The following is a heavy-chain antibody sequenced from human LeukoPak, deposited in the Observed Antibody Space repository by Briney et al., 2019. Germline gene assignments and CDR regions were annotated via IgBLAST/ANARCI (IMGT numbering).Heavy chain of an antibody. CDR2: ISSNGGST. Sequence: GGSLRLSCAASGFTFRSHAMTWVRQAPGKGLEYVSDISSNGGSTYYADSVKGRFTISRDNSRNTLHLQMSSLRVEDTAVYYCVKDSSTAIYFDYWGQGTLVTVSS. D-gene: IGHD2-2*01. CDR1: GFTFRSHA. V-gene: IGHV3-64D*06. J-gene: IGHJ4*02. CDR3: VKDSSTAIYFDY.